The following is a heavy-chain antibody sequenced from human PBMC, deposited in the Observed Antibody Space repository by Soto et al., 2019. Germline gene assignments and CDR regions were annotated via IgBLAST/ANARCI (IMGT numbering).Heavy chain of an antibody. D-gene: IGHD2-8*02. Sequence: SETLSLTCAVYGGSFSGYYWSWIRQPPGKGLEWIGEINHSGSTYYNPSLKSRVTISVDTSKNQFSLKLSSVTAADTAVYYCVQGTGYNLYYYYGMDVWGQGTTVTVSS. CDR2: INHSGST. CDR3: VQGTGYNLYYYYGMDV. J-gene: IGHJ6*02. V-gene: IGHV4-34*01. CDR1: GGSFSGYY.